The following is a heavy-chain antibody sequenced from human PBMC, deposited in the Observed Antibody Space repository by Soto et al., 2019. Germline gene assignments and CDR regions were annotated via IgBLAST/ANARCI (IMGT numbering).Heavy chain of an antibody. CDR1: GFIFSDYY. V-gene: IGHV3-11*01. CDR2: ISGTGDTK. D-gene: IGHD1-26*01. J-gene: IGHJ6*02. Sequence: QVQLVESGGGLVKPGGSLRVSCVASGFIFSDYYLSWIRQVPGKGLECVAYISGTGDTKYYADSLEGRFPISRDNAKNSLYLQRTSLRVEDTAVYYCAMGGGQIYYVGMDVWGQGTTVTVSS. CDR3: AMGGGQIYYVGMDV.